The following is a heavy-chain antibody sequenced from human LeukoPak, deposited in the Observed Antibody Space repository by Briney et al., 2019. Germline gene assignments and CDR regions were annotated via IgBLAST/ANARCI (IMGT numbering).Heavy chain of an antibody. CDR1: GYTFTGYY. CDR3: ARDVRITMVRGVNIFDY. J-gene: IGHJ4*02. CDR2: IDPNSGGT. D-gene: IGHD3-10*01. Sequence: ASVNVSCTASGYTFTGYYMHCVRQAPGQGLECRGWIDPNSGGTNYAQKFQGRVTMTRDTSISTAYMELSRLRSDDTAVYYCARDVRITMVRGVNIFDYWGQGTLVTVSS. V-gene: IGHV1-2*02.